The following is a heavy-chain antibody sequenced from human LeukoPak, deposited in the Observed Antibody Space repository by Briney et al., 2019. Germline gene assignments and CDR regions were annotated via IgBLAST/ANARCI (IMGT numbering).Heavy chain of an antibody. Sequence: PSETLSLTCTVSGGSISSYYWSWIRQPPGKGLEWIGYIYTSGSTNYNPSLKSRVTISVDTSKNQFSLKLSSVTAADTAVYYCARQVIAAAGYFDYWGQGTLVTVSS. CDR3: ARQVIAAAGYFDY. CDR2: IYTSGST. D-gene: IGHD6-13*01. V-gene: IGHV4-4*09. CDR1: GGSISSYY. J-gene: IGHJ4*02.